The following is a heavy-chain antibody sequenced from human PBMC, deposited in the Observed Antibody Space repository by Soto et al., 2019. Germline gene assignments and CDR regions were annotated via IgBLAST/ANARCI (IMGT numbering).Heavy chain of an antibody. V-gene: IGHV1-69*01. J-gene: IGHJ5*02. CDR1: GGTFSSYA. CDR2: IIPIFGTA. D-gene: IGHD2-2*01. Sequence: QVQLVQSGAEVKKPGSSVKVSCKASGGTFSSYAISWVRQAPGQGLEWMGGIIPIFGTANYAQKFQGRVTITADESTSTADRERSSLRAEDTAVYDCAIDIVVVPRGWFDPWGQGTLVTVSS. CDR3: AIDIVVVPRGWFDP.